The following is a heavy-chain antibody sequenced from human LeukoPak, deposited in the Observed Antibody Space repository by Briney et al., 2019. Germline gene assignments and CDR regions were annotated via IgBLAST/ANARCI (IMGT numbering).Heavy chain of an antibody. V-gene: IGHV3-30-3*01. CDR2: ISYDGSNK. D-gene: IGHD5-24*01. Sequence: GGSLRLSCAASGFTFSSYAMHWVRQAPGKGLEWVAVISYDGSNKYYADSVKGRFTISRDNSKNTLYLQMNSLRAEDTAVYYCAREEMALDYWGQGTLVTVSS. J-gene: IGHJ4*02. CDR1: GFTFSSYA. CDR3: AREEMALDY.